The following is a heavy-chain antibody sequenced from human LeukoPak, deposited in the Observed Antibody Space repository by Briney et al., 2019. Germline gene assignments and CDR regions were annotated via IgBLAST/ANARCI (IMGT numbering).Heavy chain of an antibody. CDR3: STDRGTTDT. J-gene: IGHJ5*02. CDR1: GLTFSDAW. Sequence: GGSXRLSCAASGLTFSDAWMXXGRQTPGXXXXXVCRXXXXXXXXTXXXXXXXXXXXXXSRDDSKNTLYQQMNSLKTEDTAVSYCSTDRGTTDTWSQGTLVTVSS. CDR2: XXXXXXXXTX. D-gene: IGHD4-17*01. V-gene: IGHV3-15*01.